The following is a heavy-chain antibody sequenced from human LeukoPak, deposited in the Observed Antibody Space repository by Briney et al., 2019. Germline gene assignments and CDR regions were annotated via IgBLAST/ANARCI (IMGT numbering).Heavy chain of an antibody. V-gene: IGHV3-15*05. J-gene: IGHJ3*01. CDR3: TTSLTPGGFDF. CDR2: ILSKTAGGTT. D-gene: IGHD2-15*01. CDR1: GFIVSNAW. Sequence: TGASLRLSCAVSGFIVSNAWMGWARQAPRKGLEWVGRILSKTAGGTTDYAAPVRGRFTISRDDSKNTLYLQMNNLKTEDTAVYYCTTSLTPGGFDFWGLGTMVAVSS.